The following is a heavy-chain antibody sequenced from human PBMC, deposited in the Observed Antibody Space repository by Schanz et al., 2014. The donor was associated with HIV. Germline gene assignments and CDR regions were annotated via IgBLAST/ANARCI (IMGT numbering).Heavy chain of an antibody. CDR3: AREYYSRNWNWFDP. CDR1: GFTFSNSG. J-gene: IGHJ5*02. D-gene: IGHD6-13*01. V-gene: IGHV3-30*12. CDR2: ISYDGSNK. Sequence: QVQLVEYGGGGVQPGRSLRLSCAASGFTFSNSGMHWVRQAPGKGLEWVAAISYDGSNKYYAESVKGRFAISRDNSKNTLHLQLNSLRAEDTAVYYCAREYYSRNWNWFDPWGQGTLVAVSS.